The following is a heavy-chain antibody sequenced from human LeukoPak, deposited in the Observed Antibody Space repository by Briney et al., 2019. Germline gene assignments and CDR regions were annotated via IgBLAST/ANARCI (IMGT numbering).Heavy chain of an antibody. V-gene: IGHV1-46*01. CDR1: GYTFTGYY. CDR3: ARTTTVVTPWADNDH. Sequence: ASVKVSCKASGYTFTGYYMHWVRQAPGQGLEWMGIINPSGGSTSYAQKFQGRVTMTRDTSTSTVYMELSSLRSEDTAVYYCARTTTVVTPWADNDHWGQGTLVTVSS. J-gene: IGHJ4*02. CDR2: INPSGGST. D-gene: IGHD4-23*01.